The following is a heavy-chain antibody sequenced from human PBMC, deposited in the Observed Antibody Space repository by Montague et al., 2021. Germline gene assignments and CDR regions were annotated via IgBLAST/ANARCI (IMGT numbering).Heavy chain of an antibody. V-gene: IGHV4-59*11. D-gene: IGHD3-22*01. J-gene: IGHJ5*02. CDR3: ARQGFYESGGFFT. Sequence: SETLSLTCTVSGDSIKGRNCSWIRHRQAKGLEWVCSVINSCATNYDPSLKSRVTMSADTSKNQVSLKVNSVTAADTAVDYCARQGFYESGGFFTWGLGTLVTVS. CDR1: GDSIKGRN. CDR2: VINSCAT.